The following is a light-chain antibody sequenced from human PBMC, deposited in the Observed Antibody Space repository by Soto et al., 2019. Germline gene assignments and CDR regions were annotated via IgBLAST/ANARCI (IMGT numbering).Light chain of an antibody. V-gene: IGLV1-51*01. CDR2: DNN. CDR3: GTWDSSLSTGV. Sequence: QSVLTQPPSVSAAPGQKVTISCSGSSSNIGNNYVSWYQQLPGTAPKLLIYDNNKRPSGILDRFSASKSGTSATLGITGLQTGDEADYYCGTWDSSLSTGVFGGGTQLTVL. CDR1: SSNIGNNY. J-gene: IGLJ2*01.